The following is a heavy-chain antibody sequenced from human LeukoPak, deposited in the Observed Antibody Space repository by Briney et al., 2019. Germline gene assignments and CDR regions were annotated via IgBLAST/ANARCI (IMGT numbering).Heavy chain of an antibody. D-gene: IGHD1-26*01. CDR3: ARGNGRVRIYYFDY. V-gene: IGHV3-7*01. Sequence: GGSLRLSCAASGFTFSSYWMSWVRQAPGKGLEWVANIKQDGSEKYYVDSVKGRFTISRDNAKNSLYLQMNSLRAEDTAVYYCARGNGRVRIYYFDYWGQGTLVTVSS. CDR2: IKQDGSEK. CDR1: GFTFSSYW. J-gene: IGHJ4*02.